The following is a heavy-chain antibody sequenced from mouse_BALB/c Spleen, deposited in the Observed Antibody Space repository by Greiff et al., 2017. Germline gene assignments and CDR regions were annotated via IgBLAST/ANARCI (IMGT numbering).Heavy chain of an antibody. CDR2: INPSTGYT. D-gene: IGHD1-2*01. CDR1: GYTFTSYW. V-gene: IGHV1-7*01. CDR3: ARSRGALLRLHWYFDV. J-gene: IGHJ1*01. Sequence: QVQLQQSGAELAKPGASVKMSCKASGYTFTSYWMHWVKQRPGQGLEWIGYINPSTGYTEYNQKFKDKATLTADKSSSTAYMQLSSLTSEDSAVYYCARSRGALLRLHWYFDVWGAGTTVTVSS.